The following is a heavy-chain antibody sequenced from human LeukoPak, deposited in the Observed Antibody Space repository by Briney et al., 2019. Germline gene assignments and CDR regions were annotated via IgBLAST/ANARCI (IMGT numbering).Heavy chain of an antibody. V-gene: IGHV4-34*01. Sequence: PSETLSLTCTVSGGSITDYYWSWIRQPPGKGLEWIGEINHSGSTNYNPSLKSRVTISVDTSKNQFSLKLSSVTAADTAVYYCARGRKRSIVGATNWFDPWGQGTLVTVSS. CDR2: INHSGST. D-gene: IGHD1-26*01. CDR3: ARGRKRSIVGATNWFDP. CDR1: GGSITDYY. J-gene: IGHJ5*02.